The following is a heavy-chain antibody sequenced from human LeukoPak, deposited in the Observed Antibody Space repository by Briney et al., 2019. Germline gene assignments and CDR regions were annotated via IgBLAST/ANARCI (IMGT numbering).Heavy chain of an antibody. CDR2: IIPIFGTA. Sequence: SVKVSCKASGGTFSSYAISWVRQAPGQGLEWMGGIIPIFGTANYAQTFQDRVTITRDMSTSTAYMELSSLRSEDTAVYYCAAEIYGGNSDCCTFDFWGPGTPVTVSS. D-gene: IGHD4-23*01. CDR1: GGTFSSYA. V-gene: IGHV1-69*05. CDR3: AAEIYGGNSDCCTFDF. J-gene: IGHJ3*01.